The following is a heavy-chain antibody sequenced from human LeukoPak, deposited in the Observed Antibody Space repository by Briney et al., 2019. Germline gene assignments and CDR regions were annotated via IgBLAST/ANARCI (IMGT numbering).Heavy chain of an antibody. Sequence: GASVKVSCKASGYTFTSYGISWVRQAPGQGLEWMGIINPSGGSTSYAQKFQGRVTMTRDTSTSTVYMELSSLRSEDTAVYYCARDMEQQLEYWGQGTLVTVSS. CDR2: INPSGGST. D-gene: IGHD6-13*01. J-gene: IGHJ4*02. CDR1: GYTFTSYG. V-gene: IGHV1-46*01. CDR3: ARDMEQQLEY.